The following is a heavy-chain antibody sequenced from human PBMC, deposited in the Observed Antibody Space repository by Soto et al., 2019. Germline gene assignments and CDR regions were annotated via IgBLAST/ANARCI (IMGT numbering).Heavy chain of an antibody. CDR3: ARESSVGYCSSTSCPWTFDP. Sequence: GGSLRLSCAASGFTFSSYSMNWVRQAPGKGLEWVSYISSSSSTIYYADSVKGRFTISRDNAKNSLYLQMNSLRDEDTAGYYCARESSVGYCSSTSCPWTFDPWGQGTLVTVSS. J-gene: IGHJ5*02. CDR1: GFTFSSYS. D-gene: IGHD2-2*01. V-gene: IGHV3-48*02. CDR2: ISSSSSTI.